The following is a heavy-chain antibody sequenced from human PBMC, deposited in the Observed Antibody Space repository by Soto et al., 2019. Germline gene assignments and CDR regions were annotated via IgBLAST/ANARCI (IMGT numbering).Heavy chain of an antibody. CDR1: GFTFISSA. CDR2: IVVGSGNT. V-gene: IGHV1-58*01. Sequence: SVKVSCKASGFTFISSAVQWVRQARGQRLEWIGWIVVGSGNTNYAQKFQERVTITRDMSTSTVYMELSSLRSEDTAVYYCAADSGSSGYYYYWGQGTLVTVSS. CDR3: AADSGSSGYYYY. D-gene: IGHD3-22*01. J-gene: IGHJ4*02.